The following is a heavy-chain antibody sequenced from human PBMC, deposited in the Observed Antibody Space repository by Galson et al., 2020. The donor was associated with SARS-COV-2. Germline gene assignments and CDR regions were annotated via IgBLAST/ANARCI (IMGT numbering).Heavy chain of an antibody. CDR3: ADSVLLWFGELSH. CDR1: GFNFRSYA. CDR2: ISYDGSNK. J-gene: IGHJ4*02. D-gene: IGHD3-10*01. V-gene: IGHV3-30*04. Sequence: GESLKISCAASGFNFRSYAMHWVRQAPGKGLEWVAVISYDGSNKYYADSVKGRFTISRDNSKNTLYLQMNSLRAEDTAVYYCADSVLLWFGELSHWGQGTLVTVSS.